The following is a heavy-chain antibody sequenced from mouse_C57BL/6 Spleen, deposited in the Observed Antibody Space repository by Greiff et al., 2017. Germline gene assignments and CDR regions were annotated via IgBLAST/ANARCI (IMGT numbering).Heavy chain of an antibody. J-gene: IGHJ1*03. V-gene: IGHV1-80*01. CDR2: IYPGDGDT. D-gene: IGHD1-1*01. Sequence: QVQLQPSGAELVKPGASVKISCKASGYAFSSYWMNWVKQRPGKGLEWIGQIYPGDGDTNYNGKFKGQATLTADKSSSTAYMQLSSLTAEDSAVYVSARRYYYGSSWYFDVWGTGTTVTVSS. CDR3: ARRYYYGSSWYFDV. CDR1: GYAFSSYW.